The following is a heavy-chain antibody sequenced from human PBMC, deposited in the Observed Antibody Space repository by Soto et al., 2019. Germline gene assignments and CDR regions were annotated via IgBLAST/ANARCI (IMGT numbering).Heavy chain of an antibody. V-gene: IGHV4-39*01. Sequence: SETLSLTCTVSGGSISSSSYYWGWIRQPPGKGLEWIGSIYYSGSTYYNPSLKSRVTISVDTSKNQFSLKLSSVTAADTAVYYCARPGNYGSGSYLYYLDYWGQGTLVTSPQ. CDR2: IYYSGST. J-gene: IGHJ4*02. CDR3: ARPGNYGSGSYLYYLDY. CDR1: GGSISSSSYY. D-gene: IGHD3-10*01.